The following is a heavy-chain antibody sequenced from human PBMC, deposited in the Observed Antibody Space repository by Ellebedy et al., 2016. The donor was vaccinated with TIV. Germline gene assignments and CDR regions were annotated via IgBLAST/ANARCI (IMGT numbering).Heavy chain of an antibody. Sequence: GESLKISXAASGFTFSSYAMHWVRQAPGKGLEWVAVISYDGSNKYYADSVKGRFTISRDNSKNTLYLQMNSLRAEDTAVYYCARYGSGSYQDYWGQGTLVTVSS. J-gene: IGHJ4*02. CDR2: ISYDGSNK. CDR1: GFTFSSYA. CDR3: ARYGSGSYQDY. V-gene: IGHV3-30*04. D-gene: IGHD3-10*01.